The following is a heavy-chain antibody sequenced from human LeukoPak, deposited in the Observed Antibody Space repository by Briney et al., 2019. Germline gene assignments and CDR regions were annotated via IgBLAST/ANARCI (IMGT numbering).Heavy chain of an antibody. CDR3: ARGKYDSSPFLQH. CDR1: GFTFSDYY. J-gene: IGHJ1*01. D-gene: IGHD3-22*01. Sequence: PGGSLRLSCAAPGFTFSDYYMSWIRQAPGKGLEWVSYISSSGSIIYYADSVKGRFTISRDNAKNSMYLQMNSLRAEDTAVYYCARGKYDSSPFLQHWGQGTLVTVSS. CDR2: ISSSGSII. V-gene: IGHV3-11*01.